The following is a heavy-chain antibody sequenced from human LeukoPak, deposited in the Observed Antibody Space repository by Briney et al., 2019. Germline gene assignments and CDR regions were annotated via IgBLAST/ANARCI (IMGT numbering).Heavy chain of an antibody. CDR3: AKIIADDGFDY. Sequence: SETLSLTCAVYGGSFSGYYWSWIRQPPGKWLEWIGEINHSGSTNYNPSLKSRVTISVDTSKKQFSLKLTSVTAADTAVYYCAKIIADDGFDYWGQGNLVTVSS. D-gene: IGHD2-21*01. J-gene: IGHJ4*02. V-gene: IGHV4-34*01. CDR1: GGSFSGYY. CDR2: INHSGST.